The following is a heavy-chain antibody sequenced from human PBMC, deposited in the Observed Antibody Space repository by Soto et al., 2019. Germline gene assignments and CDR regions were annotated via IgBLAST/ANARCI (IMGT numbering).Heavy chain of an antibody. Sequence: GWSLGLACAASGVTFNDQYMDGVRQPPGKGLEWVGRIRDKGHSYTTEYAASVKGRITISRDDSKNSLNLQINSLKTDDTPVYFCDSVSTVTVANPAYWGKGTPVTVSP. D-gene: IGHD4-17*01. J-gene: IGHJ1*01. V-gene: IGHV3-72*01. CDR3: DSVSTVTVANPAY. CDR2: IRDKGHSYTT. CDR1: GVTFNDQY.